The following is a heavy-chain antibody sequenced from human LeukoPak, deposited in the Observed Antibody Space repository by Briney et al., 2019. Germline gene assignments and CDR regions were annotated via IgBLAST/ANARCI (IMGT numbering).Heavy chain of an antibody. V-gene: IGHV3-30*04. Sequence: GGSLRLSCAASGFTFSSFVMHWVRQAPGKGLEWVALISYDGSNKYYADSVKGRFTISRDNSKNTLYLQMNSLRAEDTAVYYCARDHYGGNSPFDYWGQGTLVTVSS. D-gene: IGHD4-23*01. J-gene: IGHJ4*02. CDR3: ARDHYGGNSPFDY. CDR2: ISYDGSNK. CDR1: GFTFSSFV.